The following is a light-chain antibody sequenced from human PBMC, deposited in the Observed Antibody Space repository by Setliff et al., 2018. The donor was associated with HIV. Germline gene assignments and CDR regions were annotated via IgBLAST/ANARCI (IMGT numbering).Light chain of an antibody. J-gene: IGLJ1*01. V-gene: IGLV1-44*01. Sequence: QSVLTQPPSASGTPRQRVTISCSGSNSNIGSNSVNWYQQLPGTAPKLLIYSNNQRPSGVPDRFSGSKSGTSASLAISGLQSEDEADYYCAAWDDSLNGYYVFGTGTKVTVL. CDR2: SNN. CDR3: AAWDDSLNGYYV. CDR1: NSNIGSNS.